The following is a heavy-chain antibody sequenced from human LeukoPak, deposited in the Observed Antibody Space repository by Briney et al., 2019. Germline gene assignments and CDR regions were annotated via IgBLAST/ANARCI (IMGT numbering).Heavy chain of an antibody. CDR1: GFTVSSNY. V-gene: IGHV3-53*01. CDR2: IYSGGST. J-gene: IGHJ4*02. Sequence: GWSLRLSCAASGFTVSSNYMSWVRQAPGKGLEWVSVIYSGGSTYYADSVKGRFTISRDNSKNTLYLQMNSLRAEDTAVYYCARVLYTALDYWGQGTLVTVSS. CDR3: ARVLYTALDY. D-gene: IGHD5-18*01.